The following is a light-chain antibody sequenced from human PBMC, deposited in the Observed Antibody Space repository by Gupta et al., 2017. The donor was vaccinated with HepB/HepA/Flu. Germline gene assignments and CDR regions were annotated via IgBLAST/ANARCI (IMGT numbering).Light chain of an antibody. CDR3: QAWDSKTAV. CDR1: KLGNKY. Sequence: SYELTPPPSVSVSPGQTASITCSGDKLGNKYACWYQQKPGQSPVLVIYEDKKRPSGIPERFSGSNSGNTATLTISGTHAMDEADYYCQAWDSKTAVFGGGTKLTAL. V-gene: IGLV3-1*01. J-gene: IGLJ2*01. CDR2: EDK.